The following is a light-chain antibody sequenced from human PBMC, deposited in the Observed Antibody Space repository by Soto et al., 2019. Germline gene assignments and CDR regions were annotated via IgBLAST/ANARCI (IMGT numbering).Light chain of an antibody. CDR1: QTIDSW. Sequence: DIQMTQSPSTLSASVGDRVPITCRASQTIDSWLAWYQQRPGKPPNLLIYKASTLASGVPSGFSGSGSGTEFTLTISSLQPDNFATYYCQQYSNYSPWTFGQGTKVDIK. J-gene: IGKJ1*01. CDR3: QQYSNYSPWT. V-gene: IGKV1-5*03. CDR2: KAS.